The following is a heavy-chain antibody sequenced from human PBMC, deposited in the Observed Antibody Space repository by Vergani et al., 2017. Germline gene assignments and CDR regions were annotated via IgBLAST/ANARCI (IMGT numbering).Heavy chain of an antibody. CDR2: SDHTGRP. CDR1: GGAFTSYH. V-gene: IGHV4-34*01. D-gene: IGHD4-11*01. Sequence: QVQLQQWGGGLLKPSETLSLTCVVNGGAFTSYHWTWIRQSPGEGLEWVGDSDHTGRPDYNPSLKSRLTMSVDKSRNQFSLTLNSVTATDTAIYFCARVNTETNGHLYYYYYMDVWGQGTAVTVS. CDR3: ARVNTETNGHLYYYYYMDV. J-gene: IGHJ6*03.